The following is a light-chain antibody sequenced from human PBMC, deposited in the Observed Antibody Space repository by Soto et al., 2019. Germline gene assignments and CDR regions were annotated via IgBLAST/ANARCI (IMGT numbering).Light chain of an antibody. CDR1: QSVSSN. CDR3: KQYNNWPPIT. J-gene: IGKJ3*01. V-gene: IGKV3-15*01. Sequence: EIVMTQSPVTLSVSPGERATLSCRASQSVSSNLAWYQQKPGQAPRLLIYGASTRSTGIPARFSGSGSGTAFTLTLSRLQYEAFAVYYCKQYNNWPPITFGPGTKVDIQ. CDR2: GAS.